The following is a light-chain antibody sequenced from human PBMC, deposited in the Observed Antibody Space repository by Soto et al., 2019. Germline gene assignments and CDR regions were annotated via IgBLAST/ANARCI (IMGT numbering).Light chain of an antibody. CDR3: CSYTTSNARQIV. CDR2: DVS. V-gene: IGLV2-14*01. J-gene: IGLJ1*01. CDR1: SSDVGGYNY. Sequence: QSALPQPASVSGSPGQSITISCTGTSSDVGGYNYVSWYQQHPGKAPKFMIYDVSNRPSGVSNRFSGYKSGNTASLTISGLQAEDEADYYCCSYTTSNARQIVFGTGTKLTVL.